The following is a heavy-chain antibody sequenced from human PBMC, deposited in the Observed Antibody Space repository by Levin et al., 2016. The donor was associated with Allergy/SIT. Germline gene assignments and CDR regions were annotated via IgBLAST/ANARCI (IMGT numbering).Heavy chain of an antibody. CDR3: ARGHRWLPRGGTFDY. V-gene: IGHV4-34*01. D-gene: IGHD5-24*01. J-gene: IGHJ4*02. Sequence: RQAPGKGLEWIGEINHSGSTNYNPSLKSRVTISVDTSKNQFSLKLSSVTAADTAVYYCARGHRWLPRGGTFDYWGQGTLVTVSS. CDR2: INHSGST.